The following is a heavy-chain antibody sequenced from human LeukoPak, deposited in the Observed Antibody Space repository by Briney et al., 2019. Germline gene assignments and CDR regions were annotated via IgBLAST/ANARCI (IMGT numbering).Heavy chain of an antibody. CDR2: NYYSGST. Sequence: SETLSLTCTVSGGSISSSSYYWGWIRQPPGKGLEWIVRNYYSGSTYSNPSRKSRVTISVDTSKNHVSLKLSSVTAADTAVYYCARTYRGYCSGGSCYSGIYYYYMDVWGKGTTVTVSS. CDR1: GGSISSSSYY. CDR3: ARTYRGYCSGGSCYSGIYYYYMDV. J-gene: IGHJ6*03. D-gene: IGHD2-15*01. V-gene: IGHV4-39*02.